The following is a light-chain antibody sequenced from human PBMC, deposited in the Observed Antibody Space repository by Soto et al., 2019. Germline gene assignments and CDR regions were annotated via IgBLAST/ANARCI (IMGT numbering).Light chain of an antibody. Sequence: EIVLTQSPATLSLSPGERATLSCRASQSVSSYLAWFQQKPGQAPRLLIYDASNRATGIPARFSGSGSGTNSTLTISSLGPEDFAVYYCQQRRNWPRTFGQGTKVDIK. CDR3: QQRRNWPRT. J-gene: IGKJ1*01. V-gene: IGKV3-11*01. CDR2: DAS. CDR1: QSVSSY.